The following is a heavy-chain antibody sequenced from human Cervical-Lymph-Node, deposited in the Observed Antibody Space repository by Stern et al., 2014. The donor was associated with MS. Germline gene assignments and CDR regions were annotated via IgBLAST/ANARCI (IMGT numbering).Heavy chain of an antibody. V-gene: IGHV5-51*03. CDR2: IYPGDSDT. J-gene: IGHJ2*01. CDR3: AKTLSGGSRYFDL. Sequence: EVQLVESGAEVKKPGESLKISCKGSGYSFSNFWIGWVRQMPGKGLEWMGVIYPGDSDTKYSPVFQGQVTISADKSIRPPSLQRSSLKASDTAIYYCAKTLSGGSRYFDLWGRGTLVTVSS. D-gene: IGHD3-16*01. CDR1: GYSFSNFW.